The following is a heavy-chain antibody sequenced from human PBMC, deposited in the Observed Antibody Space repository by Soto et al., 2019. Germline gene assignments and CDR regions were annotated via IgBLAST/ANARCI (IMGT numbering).Heavy chain of an antibody. J-gene: IGHJ6*02. D-gene: IGHD2-2*01. V-gene: IGHV1-69*01. CDR2: IIPISGTA. CDR3: ARSQGSSTSLEIYYYYYYGMDV. Sequence: QVQLVQSGAEVKKPGSSVKVSCKASGGTFSSYAISWVRQAPGQGLEWMGGIIPISGTANYAQKFLGRVTITADESTSTAYMELSSRRSQDTAVYYCARSQGSSTSLEIYYYYYYGMDVWGRGTTVTVSS. CDR1: GGTFSSYA.